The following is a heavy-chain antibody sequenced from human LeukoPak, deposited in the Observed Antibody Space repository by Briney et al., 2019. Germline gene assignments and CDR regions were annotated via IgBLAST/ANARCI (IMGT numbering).Heavy chain of an antibody. CDR2: INHSGST. CDR3: SRGYYGSGASYYYYYYMDV. D-gene: IGHD3-10*01. V-gene: IGHV4-34*01. J-gene: IGHJ6*03. Sequence: SETLSXTCAVYGGSFSGYYWSWIRQPPGKGLEWIGEINHSGSTNYNPSLTSRVTISVDTSKNKCSRKLKSVAAADTAVYYCSRGYYGSGASYYYYYYMDVWGKGTTVTVSS. CDR1: GGSFSGYY.